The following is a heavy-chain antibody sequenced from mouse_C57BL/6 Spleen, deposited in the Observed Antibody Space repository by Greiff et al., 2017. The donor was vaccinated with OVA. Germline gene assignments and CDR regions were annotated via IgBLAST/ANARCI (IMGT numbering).Heavy chain of an antibody. D-gene: IGHD1-1*01. J-gene: IGHJ3*01. CDR1: GYTFTSYW. CDR2: IYPGSGST. V-gene: IGHV1-55*01. Sequence: QVHVKQSGAELVKPGASVKMSCKASGYTFTSYWITWVKQRPGQGLEWIGDIYPGSGSTNYNEKFKSKATLTVDTSSSTAYMQLSSLTSEDSAVYYCAREDYSFAYWGQGTLVTVSA. CDR3: AREDYSFAY.